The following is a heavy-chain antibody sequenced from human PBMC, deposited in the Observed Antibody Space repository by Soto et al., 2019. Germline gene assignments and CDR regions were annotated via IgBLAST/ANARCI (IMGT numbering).Heavy chain of an antibody. CDR3: ARDRADYYGSGRQAGWFDP. CDR2: IWYDGSNK. V-gene: IGHV3-33*01. Sequence: LRLSCAASGFTFSSYGMHWVRQAPGKGLEWVAVIWYDGSNKYYADSVKGRFTISRGNSKNTLYLQMNSLRAEDTAVYYCARDRADYYGSGRQAGWFDPWSQGTLVTVSS. D-gene: IGHD3-10*01. J-gene: IGHJ5*02. CDR1: GFTFSSYG.